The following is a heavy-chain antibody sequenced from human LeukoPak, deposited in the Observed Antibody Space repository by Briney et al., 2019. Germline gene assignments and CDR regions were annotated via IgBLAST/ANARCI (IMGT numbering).Heavy chain of an antibody. CDR3: ARGLGNYYDTTYYYYMDV. D-gene: IGHD3-22*01. V-gene: IGHV4-59*01. CDR1: GGSISRYY. J-gene: IGHJ6*03. CDR2: IYYTGST. Sequence: PSETLSLTCTVSGGSISRYYWSWIRQPPGKGLEWIGYIYYTGSTNYNPSLKSRVTISVDLSKHRFSLKLSSVTAADTAVYYCARGLGNYYDTTYYYYMDVWGKGTTVTVSS.